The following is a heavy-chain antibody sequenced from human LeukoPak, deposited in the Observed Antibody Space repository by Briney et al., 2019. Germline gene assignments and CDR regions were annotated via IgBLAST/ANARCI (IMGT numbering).Heavy chain of an antibody. CDR3: ARDRSYYYDSSGPVADDAFDI. Sequence: PSETLSLTCTVSGGSISSYYWSWIRQPAGKGLEWIWRIYTSGSTNSNPSLKSRVTMSVDTSKNQFSLKLSSVTAADTAVYYCARDRSYYYDSSGPVADDAFDIWGQGTMVTVSS. V-gene: IGHV4-4*07. CDR1: GGSISSYY. J-gene: IGHJ3*02. D-gene: IGHD3-22*01. CDR2: IYTSGST.